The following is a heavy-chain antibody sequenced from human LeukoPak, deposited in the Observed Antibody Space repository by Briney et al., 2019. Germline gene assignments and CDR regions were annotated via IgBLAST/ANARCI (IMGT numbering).Heavy chain of an antibody. D-gene: IGHD2-2*01. Sequence: GGSLRLSCAASGFTFSSYGMHWVRQAPGKGLEWVAVIWYDGSNKYYADSVKGRFTISRDNSKNTLYLQMNSLRAEDTAVYYCARDQVEYQLSTLDLDHWGQGTLVTVSS. J-gene: IGHJ4*02. V-gene: IGHV3-33*01. CDR3: ARDQVEYQLSTLDLDH. CDR1: GFTFSSYG. CDR2: IWYDGSNK.